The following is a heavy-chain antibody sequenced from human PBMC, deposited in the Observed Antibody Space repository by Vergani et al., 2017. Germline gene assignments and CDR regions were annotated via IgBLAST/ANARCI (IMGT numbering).Heavy chain of an antibody. D-gene: IGHD2-2*01. Sequence: EVQLVESGGGLVQPGGSLRLSCAASGFTFSSYDMHWVRQATGKGLEWVSAIGTAGDTYYPGSVKGRFTISRENAKNSLYLQMNSLRAWDTAVYYCARGHCSSTSCPYYYYYYMDVWGKGTTVTVSS. CDR2: IGTAGDT. CDR3: ARGHCSSTSCPYYYYYYMDV. J-gene: IGHJ6*03. V-gene: IGHV3-13*01. CDR1: GFTFSSYD.